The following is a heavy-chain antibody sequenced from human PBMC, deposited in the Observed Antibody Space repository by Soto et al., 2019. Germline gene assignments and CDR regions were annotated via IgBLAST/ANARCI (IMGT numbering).Heavy chain of an antibody. CDR2: LSRGDER. D-gene: IGHD3-16*01. CDR1: GAPITTTKW. CDR3: ATKTISYTWGV. Sequence: QVQLQESGPGLVKPSETLSLTCTVSGAPITTTKWWAWVRLPPGKGLEWIGELSRGDERSSNPSLEGRFTMSLDKSNNHFSLQLTSVTAADTAIYYCATKTISYTWGVWGRGTSVTVSS. V-gene: IGHV4-4*02. J-gene: IGHJ6*02.